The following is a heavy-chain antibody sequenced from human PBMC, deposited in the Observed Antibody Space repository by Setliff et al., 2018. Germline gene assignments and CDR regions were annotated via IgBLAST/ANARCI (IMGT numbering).Heavy chain of an antibody. J-gene: IGHJ4*02. CDR1: GFVFNSYA. CDR2: ITSDGGSS. Sequence: GESLNLSCTASGFVFNSYAMHWVRQVPGKGLEFVASITSDGGSSYYANPVKGRFVISRDNSKNTLSLHMDSLRADDMALYYCARVSEYSNYRDFWGQGSLVTVSS. V-gene: IGHV3-64*01. D-gene: IGHD6-6*01. CDR3: ARVSEYSNYRDF.